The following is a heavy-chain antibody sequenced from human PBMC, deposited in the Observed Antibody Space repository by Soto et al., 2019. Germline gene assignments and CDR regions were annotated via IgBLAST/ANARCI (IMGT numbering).Heavy chain of an antibody. Sequence: ASVKVSCKVSGYTLTELSMHWVRQAPGKRLEWMGGFDPEDGETIYAQKFQGRVTMTEDTSTDTAYMELSSLRSEDTAVYYCATRPGYCSGGSCYSYAFDIWGQGTMVTVSS. D-gene: IGHD2-15*01. V-gene: IGHV1-24*01. CDR1: GYTLTELS. CDR2: FDPEDGET. CDR3: ATRPGYCSGGSCYSYAFDI. J-gene: IGHJ3*02.